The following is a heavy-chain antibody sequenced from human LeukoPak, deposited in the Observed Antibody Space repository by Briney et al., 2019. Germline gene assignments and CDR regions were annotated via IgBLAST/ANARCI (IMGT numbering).Heavy chain of an antibody. J-gene: IGHJ3*02. CDR2: ISWDSSSV. CDR3: AKDVGGPLADAFDI. V-gene: IGHV3-9*03. Sequence: PGRSLRLSCAASGFTFRDYAMYWVRHAPGKGLEWVSGISWDSSSVAYADSVKGRFTISRDNAKNSLYLQMNSLRAEDMALYYCAKDVGGPLADAFDIWGQGTMVTVSS. D-gene: IGHD2-15*01. CDR1: GFTFRDYA.